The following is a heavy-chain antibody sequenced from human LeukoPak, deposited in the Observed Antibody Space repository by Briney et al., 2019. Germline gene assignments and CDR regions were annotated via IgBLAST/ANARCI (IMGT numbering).Heavy chain of an antibody. V-gene: IGHV3-48*03. Sequence: GGSLRLSCAASGFTFSSYEMNWVRQAPGKGLEWVSYISSSGRTIYYADSVKGRFTISRDNAKNSLYQQMNSLRAEDTAVYYCAELGITMIGGVWGKGTTVTISS. CDR1: GFTFSSYE. CDR3: AELGITMIGGV. D-gene: IGHD3-10*02. J-gene: IGHJ6*04. CDR2: ISSSGRTI.